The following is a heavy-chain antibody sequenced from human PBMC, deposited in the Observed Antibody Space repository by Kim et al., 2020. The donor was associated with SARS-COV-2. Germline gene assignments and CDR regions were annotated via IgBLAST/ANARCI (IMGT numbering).Heavy chain of an antibody. D-gene: IGHD6-13*01. CDR3: ARAIAAAGPGAFDI. V-gene: IGHV1-18*01. J-gene: IGHJ3*02. Sequence: AQKLQGRVTMTTDTSTSTAYMELRSLRSDDTAVYYCARAIAAAGPGAFDIWGQGTMVTVSS.